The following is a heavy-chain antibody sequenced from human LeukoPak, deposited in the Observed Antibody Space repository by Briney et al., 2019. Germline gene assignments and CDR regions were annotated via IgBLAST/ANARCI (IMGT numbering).Heavy chain of an antibody. CDR1: GGSISSYY. V-gene: IGHV4-4*09. J-gene: IGHJ4*02. Sequence: PSETLSLTCTVSGGSISSYYWSWIRQPPGKGLEWIGYIYTSGSTNYNPSLKSRVTISVDTSKNQFSLKLSSVTAADTAVYYCARHGLDYYDSSGHPLFDYWGQGTLVTVSS. CDR3: ARHGLDYYDSSGHPLFDY. CDR2: IYTSGST. D-gene: IGHD3-22*01.